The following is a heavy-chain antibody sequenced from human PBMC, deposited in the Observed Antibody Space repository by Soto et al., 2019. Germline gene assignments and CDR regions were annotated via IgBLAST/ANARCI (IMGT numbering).Heavy chain of an antibody. Sequence: SETLSLTCTVSGGSINSGDYYWTWVRQPPGKGLEWIGNIFHSGSTYYTPSLQIRVTISLDTSKNHFSLKLRSVTPADTAVYYCARDRYYGSGNYYTYHSGMDVWDQGPTITVSS. CDR2: IFHSGST. D-gene: IGHD3-10*01. CDR3: ARDRYYGSGNYYTYHSGMDV. CDR1: GGSINSGDYY. J-gene: IGHJ6*02. V-gene: IGHV4-30-4*01.